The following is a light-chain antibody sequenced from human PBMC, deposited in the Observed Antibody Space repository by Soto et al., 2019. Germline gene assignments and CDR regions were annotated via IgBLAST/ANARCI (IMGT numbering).Light chain of an antibody. CDR3: KQRSNWPPGIT. CDR1: QNIYSN. Sequence: IVMTQSPATLSVSPGERATLSCRASQNIYSNVAWYQQRPGQAPRLLIYRASTRAPGIPARFSGSGSGTEFTLTISSLQSEDFTVYSCKQRSNWPPGITFGQGTRLESK. J-gene: IGKJ5*01. CDR2: RAS. V-gene: IGKV3-15*01.